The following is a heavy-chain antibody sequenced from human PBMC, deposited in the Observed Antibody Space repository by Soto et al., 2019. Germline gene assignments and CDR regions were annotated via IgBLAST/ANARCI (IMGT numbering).Heavy chain of an antibody. CDR3: ARPMDGGNSDYNYGMDV. Sequence: GESLKISCKGSGYSFTSYWIGWVRQMPGKGLEWMGIIYPGDSDTRYSPSFQGQVTISADKSISTAYLQWSSLKASDTAMYYCARPMDGGNSDYNYGMDVWGQGTTVTVSS. J-gene: IGHJ6*02. CDR2: IYPGDSDT. D-gene: IGHD2-21*02. CDR1: GYSFTSYW. V-gene: IGHV5-51*01.